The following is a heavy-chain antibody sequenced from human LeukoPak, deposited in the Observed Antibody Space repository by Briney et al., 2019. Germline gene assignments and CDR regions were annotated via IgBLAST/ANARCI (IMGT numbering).Heavy chain of an antibody. V-gene: IGHV1-8*03. J-gene: IGHJ5*02. Sequence: ASVKVSCKASGYTFTCYYMHWVRQAPGQGLEWMGWINPNSGSTGYAQKFQGRVTITRNTSISTAYMELSSLRSEDTAVYYCARGRYYDFWSGYINWFDPWGQGTLVTVSS. CDR2: INPNSGST. CDR3: ARGRYYDFWSGYINWFDP. CDR1: GYTFTCYY. D-gene: IGHD3-3*01.